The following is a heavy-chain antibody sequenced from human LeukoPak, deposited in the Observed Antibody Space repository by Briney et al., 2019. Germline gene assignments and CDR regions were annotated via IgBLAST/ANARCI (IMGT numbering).Heavy chain of an antibody. CDR2: ISSSRSYI. D-gene: IGHD2-21*02. CDR1: GFTSSSYS. Sequence: GGSLGLSCAASGFTSSSYSMNWVRQAPGKGLEWVSFISSSRSYIYYADSVKGRFTISRDNAKNSLYLQMNSLRAEDTALYYCARQRCGGDCYSGAFDIWGQGTMVTVSS. J-gene: IGHJ3*02. V-gene: IGHV3-21*01. CDR3: ARQRCGGDCYSGAFDI.